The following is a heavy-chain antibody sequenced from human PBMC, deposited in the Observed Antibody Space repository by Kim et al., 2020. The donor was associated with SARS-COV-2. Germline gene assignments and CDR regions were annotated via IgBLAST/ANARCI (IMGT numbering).Heavy chain of an antibody. Sequence: GGSLRLSCAASGFTFSSYAMHWVRQAPGKGLEWVAVISYDGSNKYYADSVKGRFTISRDNSKNTLYLQMNSLRAEDTAVYYCARPRGCRDSTSCYNGYYFDYWGQGTLVTVSS. CDR2: ISYDGSNK. V-gene: IGHV3-30*04. CDR1: GFTFSSYA. J-gene: IGHJ4*02. D-gene: IGHD2-2*02. CDR3: ARPRGCRDSTSCYNGYYFDY.